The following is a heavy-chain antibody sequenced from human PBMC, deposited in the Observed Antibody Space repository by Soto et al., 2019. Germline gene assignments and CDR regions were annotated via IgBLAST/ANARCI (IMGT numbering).Heavy chain of an antibody. CDR2: ISGSGGST. D-gene: IGHD6-13*01. CDR1: GFTFSSYA. CDR3: AKRDWSSWLPFDY. J-gene: IGHJ4*02. Sequence: GGSLRLSCAASGFTFSSYAMSWVRQAPGKGLEWVSAISGSGGSTYYADYVKGRFTISRDNSKNTLYLQMNSLRAEDTAVYYCAKRDWSSWLPFDYWGQGTLVTVSS. V-gene: IGHV3-23*01.